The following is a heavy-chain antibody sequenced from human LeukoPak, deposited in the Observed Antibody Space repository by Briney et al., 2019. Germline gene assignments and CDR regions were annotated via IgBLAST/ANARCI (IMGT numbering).Heavy chain of an antibody. CDR3: AKAHYVWGSYRSHFDY. CDR1: GFTFSSYA. J-gene: IGHJ4*02. CDR2: ISGSGGST. V-gene: IGHV3-23*01. Sequence: PGRSLRLSCAASGFTFSSYAMSWVRQAPGKGLEWVSAISGSGGSTYYADSVKGRFTISRDNSKNTLYLQMNSLRAEDTAVYYCAKAHYVWGSYRSHFDYWGQGTLVTVSS. D-gene: IGHD3-16*02.